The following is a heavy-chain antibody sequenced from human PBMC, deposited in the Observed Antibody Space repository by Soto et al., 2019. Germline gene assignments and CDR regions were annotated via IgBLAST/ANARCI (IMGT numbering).Heavy chain of an antibody. Sequence: DVQLVESGGGLVQPGRSLRLSCAASGFIFDDFAMHWVRQAPGKGLEWVSGISWNSGSTDYAASVKGRFIISRDNARNSLYLQMNSLRPEDTAMYYCVKDGGGVRYNYNIRGDSWGQGTQVTVSS. D-gene: IGHD5-18*01. V-gene: IGHV3-9*01. J-gene: IGHJ4*02. CDR3: VKDGGGVRYNYNIRGDS. CDR1: GFIFDDFA. CDR2: ISWNSGST.